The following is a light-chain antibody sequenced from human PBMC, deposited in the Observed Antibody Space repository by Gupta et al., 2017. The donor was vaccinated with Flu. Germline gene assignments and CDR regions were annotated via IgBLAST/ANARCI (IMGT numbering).Light chain of an antibody. J-gene: IGLJ1*01. CDR1: SSDVGGYTY. CDR3: SSYAGSLYV. V-gene: IGLV2-8*01. CDR2: EVS. Sequence: QSVTNSCTGTSSDVGGYTYVSWHQQHPGKAPKLMIYEVSKRPSGVPDRFSGSKSGNTASLTVSGLQAEDEADYYCSSYAGSLYVFGTGTKVTVL.